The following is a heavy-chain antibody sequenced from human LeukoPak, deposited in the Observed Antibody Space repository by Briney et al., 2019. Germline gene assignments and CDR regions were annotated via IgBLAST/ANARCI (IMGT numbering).Heavy chain of an antibody. J-gene: IGHJ5*02. CDR2: IYYSGST. D-gene: IGHD2-15*01. Sequence: SEXXSLTCTVSGGSISSRSYYWGWIRQPPGKGLEWIGSIYYSGSTYYNPSLKSRVTISVDTSKNQFSLKLSSVTAADTAVYYCARDLYCSGGSCYRWFDPWGQGTLVTVSS. CDR1: GGSISSRSYY. CDR3: ARDLYCSGGSCYRWFDP. V-gene: IGHV4-39*07.